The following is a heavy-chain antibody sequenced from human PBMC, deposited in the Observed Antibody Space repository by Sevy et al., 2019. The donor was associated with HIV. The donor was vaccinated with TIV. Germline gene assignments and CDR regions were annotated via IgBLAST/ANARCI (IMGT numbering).Heavy chain of an antibody. Sequence: GGSLRLSCAASGFTFRSFDMHWVRQAPGKGPEWVALIYYDGRSKYYADSVKGRFTISRDNSDNTLYLQMNNLGAEDTAVYYCARDLGSGWFPLGYWGQGTLVTVSS. J-gene: IGHJ4*02. V-gene: IGHV3-33*01. CDR1: GFTFRSFD. CDR3: ARDLGSGWFPLGY. CDR2: IYYDGRSK. D-gene: IGHD6-19*01.